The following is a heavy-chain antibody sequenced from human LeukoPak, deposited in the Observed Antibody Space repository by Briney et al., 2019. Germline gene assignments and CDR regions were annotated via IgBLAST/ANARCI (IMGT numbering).Heavy chain of an antibody. V-gene: IGHV1-69*04. J-gene: IGHJ4*02. D-gene: IGHD6-19*01. CDR2: TIPILGIA. CDR1: GGTFSSYA. Sequence: SVKVSCKASGGTFSSYAISWVRQAPGQGLEWMGRTIPILGIADYAQKFQGRVTITADKSTSTAYMELSSLRSEDTAVYYCARDEGIAVAADYWGQGTLVTVSS. CDR3: ARDEGIAVAADY.